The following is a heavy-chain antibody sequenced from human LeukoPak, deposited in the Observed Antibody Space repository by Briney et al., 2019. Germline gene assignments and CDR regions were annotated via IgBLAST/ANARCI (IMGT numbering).Heavy chain of an antibody. V-gene: IGHV3-23*01. J-gene: IGHJ4*02. CDR1: GFTFDEYG. Sequence: PGGSLRLSCAASGFTFDEYGMSWVRQAPGKGLEWVSGIIGGGGSTYYADSVKGRFTISGDNSRNTLFLQMNSLRAEDTAVYYCAHGAMYQLDYWGQGTLVTVSS. D-gene: IGHD2-2*01. CDR3: AHGAMYQLDY. CDR2: IIGGGGST.